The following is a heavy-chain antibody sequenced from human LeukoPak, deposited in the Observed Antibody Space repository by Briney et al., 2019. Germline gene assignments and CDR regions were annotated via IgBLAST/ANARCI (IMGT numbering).Heavy chain of an antibody. J-gene: IGHJ6*02. CDR2: ISSSSSTI. Sequence: GGSLRLSRAASGFTFSSYSMNWVRQAPGKGLEWVSYISSSSSTIYYADSVKGRFTISRDNAKNSLYLQMSSLRAEDTAVYYCARDKWEKYCSSTSCYDSLGYYYYGMDVWGQGTTVTVSS. CDR1: GFTFSSYS. CDR3: ARDKWEKYCSSTSCYDSLGYYYYGMDV. V-gene: IGHV3-48*01. D-gene: IGHD2-2*01.